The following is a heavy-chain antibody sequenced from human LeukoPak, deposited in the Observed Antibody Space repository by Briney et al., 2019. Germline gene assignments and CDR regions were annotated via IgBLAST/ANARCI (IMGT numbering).Heavy chain of an antibody. J-gene: IGHJ3*02. CDR1: GGSISTTNYY. D-gene: IGHD6-13*01. CDR2: IFYSGST. V-gene: IGHV4-39*07. CDR3: AKSNGYGLADI. Sequence: SETLSLTCTVSGGSISTTNYYWGWIRQPPGKGLEWIGNIFYSGSTYYSPSLKSRVTISLDTSRNQFSLKLNSVTAADTAVYYCAKSNGYGLADIWGQGTMVTVSS.